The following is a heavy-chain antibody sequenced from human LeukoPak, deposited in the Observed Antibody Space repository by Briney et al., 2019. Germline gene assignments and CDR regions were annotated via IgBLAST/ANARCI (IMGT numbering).Heavy chain of an antibody. V-gene: IGHV3-53*01. J-gene: IGHJ4*02. CDR2: IYSGGST. D-gene: IGHD2-15*01. CDR1: GFTVSSNY. Sequence: PGGSLRLSCAASGFTVSSNYMSWVRQAPGRGLEWVSVIYSGGSTYYADSVKGRFTISRDNSKNTLYLQMNSLRAEDTAVYYCARGGRTAQFDYWGQGTLVTVSS. CDR3: ARGGRTAQFDY.